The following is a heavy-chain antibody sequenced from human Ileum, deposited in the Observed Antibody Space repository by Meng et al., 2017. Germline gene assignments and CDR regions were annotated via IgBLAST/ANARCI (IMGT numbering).Heavy chain of an antibody. CDR2: ISGGDGST. V-gene: IGHV3-23*01. CDR1: GFIFSIHG. CDR3: TNLYWNQGRSFDY. J-gene: IGHJ4*02. Sequence: EVQLLESGGGLVQPGGSLRLSCAASGFIFSIHGMNWVRQAPGKGLEWVSTISGGDGSTYYADSVRGRFTISRDTSKDTLYLQMDSLRVEDTAVYYCTNLYWNQGRSFDYWGQGTLVTVSS. D-gene: IGHD1-14*01.